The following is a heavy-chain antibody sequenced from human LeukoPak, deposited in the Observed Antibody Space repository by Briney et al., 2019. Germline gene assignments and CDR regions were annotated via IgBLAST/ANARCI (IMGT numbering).Heavy chain of an antibody. CDR1: GYTFTSYG. J-gene: IGHJ4*02. CDR3: AGDPRWGRVLTGFDY. D-gene: IGHD3-9*01. Sequence: GASVKVSCKASGYTFTSYGINWVRQAPGQGLEWMGGIIPIFGTTNYAQKFQGRVTITADESTSTAYMELSSLRSEDTAVYYCAGDPRWGRVLTGFDYWGQGTLVTVSS. V-gene: IGHV1-69*13. CDR2: IIPIFGTT.